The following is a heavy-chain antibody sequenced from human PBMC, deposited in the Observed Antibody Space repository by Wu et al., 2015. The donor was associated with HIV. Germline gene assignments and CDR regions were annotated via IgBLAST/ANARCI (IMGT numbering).Heavy chain of an antibody. Sequence: QVQLLQSGAEVKKPGSSVRVSCMSSGGTLSTYAISWVRQAPGQGLEWVGGVVPISGSTHSAQRFKDKVTIRADESKTVVFLEMSGLTTEDTAVYYCATSTIVHITARRVGFRRADWYFNVWGRGTLVTVSS. CDR1: GGTLSTYA. CDR2: VVPISGST. D-gene: IGHD5/OR15-5a*01. CDR3: ATSTIVHITARRVGFRRADWYFNV. V-gene: IGHV1-69*13. J-gene: IGHJ2*01.